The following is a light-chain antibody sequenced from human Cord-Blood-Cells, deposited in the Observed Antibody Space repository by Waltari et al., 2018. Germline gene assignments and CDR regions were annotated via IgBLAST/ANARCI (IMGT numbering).Light chain of an antibody. Sequence: SYVLTQPPSVSVAPGKTARITCGGNNIGSKSVHWYQQKPGQDPVLVIYYDSARPSGIPERVSGSNSGNTATLTISRVEAGDEADYYCQVWDSSSDQVFGGGTKLTVL. CDR3: QVWDSSSDQV. CDR2: YDS. V-gene: IGLV3-21*04. CDR1: NIGSKS. J-gene: IGLJ3*02.